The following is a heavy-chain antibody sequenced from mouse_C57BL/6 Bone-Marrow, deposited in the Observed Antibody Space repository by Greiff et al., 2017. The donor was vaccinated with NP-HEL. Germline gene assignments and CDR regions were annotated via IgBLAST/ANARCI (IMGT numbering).Heavy chain of an antibody. J-gene: IGHJ1*03. V-gene: IGHV1-42*01. CDR3: ARWGSYGNYDWYFDV. CDR1: GYSFTGYY. Sequence: EVQLQQSGPELVKPGASVKISCKASGYSFTGYYMNWVKQSPEKSLEWIGEINPSTGGTTYNQQFKAKATLTVDKSSSTAYMQLKGLTSEDSAVYYCARWGSYGNYDWYFDVWGTGTTVTVSS. D-gene: IGHD2-1*01. CDR2: INPSTGGT.